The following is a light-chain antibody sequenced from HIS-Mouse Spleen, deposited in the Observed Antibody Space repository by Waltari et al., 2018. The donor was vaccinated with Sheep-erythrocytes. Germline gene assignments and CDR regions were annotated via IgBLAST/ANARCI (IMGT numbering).Light chain of an antibody. Sequence: QSVLTQPPSASGTPGQRVTISCSGSSSNIGSNTVNWYQQLPGTPPKLLIYSNHQVPSRVPDRFSSSKSGTSASLAISGLQSEDEADYYCAAWDDSLNGPVFGGGTKLTVL. CDR1: SSNIGSNT. V-gene: IGLV1-44*01. CDR2: SNH. CDR3: AAWDDSLNGPV. J-gene: IGLJ3*02.